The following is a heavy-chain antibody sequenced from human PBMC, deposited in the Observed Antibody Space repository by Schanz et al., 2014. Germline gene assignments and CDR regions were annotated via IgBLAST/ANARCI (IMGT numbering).Heavy chain of an antibody. J-gene: IGHJ4*02. CDR3: ASSGAGYSSSWDFDY. V-gene: IGHV1-69*04. CDR1: GYTFTSYS. D-gene: IGHD6-13*01. Sequence: QEQLVQSGAEVRKPGASVKVSCKASGYTFTSYSMHWVRQAPGQGLEWMGRIIPILGIANYAQKFQGRVTITADKSTFTAYMDVSSLRSEDTAVYYCASSGAGYSSSWDFDYWGQGTLVTVSS. CDR2: IIPILGIA.